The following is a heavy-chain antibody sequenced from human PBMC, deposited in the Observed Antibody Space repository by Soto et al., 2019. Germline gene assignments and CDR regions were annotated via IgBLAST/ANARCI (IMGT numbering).Heavy chain of an antibody. Sequence: QVQLVESGGGVVQPGRSLRLSCAASGFTFPRFGMPWVRQAPGKGLEWVALITYEGSQLYYADAVKGRFTISRDNGDNTLSLQMDNLTTEDTAPYFCAKGRGEMNWANYYGLDVWGQGTTVTVSS. CDR1: GFTFPRFG. CDR2: ITYEGSQL. CDR3: AKGRGEMNWANYYGLDV. J-gene: IGHJ6*02. D-gene: IGHD7-27*01. V-gene: IGHV3-30*18.